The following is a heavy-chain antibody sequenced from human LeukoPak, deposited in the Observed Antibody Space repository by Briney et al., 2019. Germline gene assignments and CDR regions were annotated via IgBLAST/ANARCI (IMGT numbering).Heavy chain of an antibody. V-gene: IGHV1-24*01. D-gene: IGHD3-22*01. J-gene: IGHJ4*02. CDR1: GYTLTELS. Sequence: ASVKVSCKVSGYTLTELSMHWVRQAPGKGLEWMGGFDPEDGETIYAQKFQGRVTMTEDTSTDTAYMELSSLRSEDTAVYYCATDWVYDNRKTYFDYWGQGTLVTVSS. CDR3: ATDWVYDNRKTYFDY. CDR2: FDPEDGET.